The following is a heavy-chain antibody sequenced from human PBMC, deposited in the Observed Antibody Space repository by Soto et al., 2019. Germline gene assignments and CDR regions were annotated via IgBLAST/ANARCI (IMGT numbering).Heavy chain of an antibody. D-gene: IGHD5-18*01. CDR3: ARRVQANSAVVQGNWLDP. CDR2: VYSSGST. V-gene: IGHV4-59*08. CDR1: GGSISSHS. Sequence: QVKLQEAGPRLVKPSETLSLTCSVSGGSISSHSWNWIRQPPGRGLEWIGHVYSSGSTNYNPSLESRVTISVDTSKNQFSLNLTSLTAADTAVYYCARRVQANSAVVQGNWLDPWGQGTLVTVSS. J-gene: IGHJ5*02.